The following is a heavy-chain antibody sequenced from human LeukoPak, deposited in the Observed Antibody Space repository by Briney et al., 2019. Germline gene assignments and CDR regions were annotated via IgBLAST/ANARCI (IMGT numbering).Heavy chain of an antibody. CDR2: INQEGSEK. J-gene: IGHJ4*02. CDR1: GLTFRSFW. D-gene: IGHD5-24*01. CDR3: ARERDGRFFDY. V-gene: IGHV3-7*01. Sequence: GGSLRLSCAVSGLTFRSFWMSWVRQAPGKGLERVANINQEGSEKYFVDSVKGRLTISRDNAKNSLHLQMNTLTAEDTAVYYCARERDGRFFDYWGQGTLVTVSS.